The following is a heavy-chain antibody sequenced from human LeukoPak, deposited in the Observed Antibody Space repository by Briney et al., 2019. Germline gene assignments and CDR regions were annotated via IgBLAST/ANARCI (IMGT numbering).Heavy chain of an antibody. V-gene: IGHV3-66*02. CDR1: GFTVGNNY. J-gene: IGHJ4*02. CDR3: ARGQIVGVQGDF. Sequence: GGSLRLSCTVSGFTVGNNYMSWVRQAPGKGLEWVALMYSRGSSHYADSVRGRFTVSRDSSKNIVYLQMNSLTAEDTAVYYCARGQIVGVQGDFWGQGTLVTVSS. CDR2: MYSRGSS. D-gene: IGHD1-26*01.